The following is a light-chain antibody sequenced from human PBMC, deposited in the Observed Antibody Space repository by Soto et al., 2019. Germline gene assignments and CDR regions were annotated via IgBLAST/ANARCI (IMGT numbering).Light chain of an antibody. CDR2: DVS. J-gene: IGLJ1*01. V-gene: IGLV2-11*01. Sequence: QSVLTQPRSVSGSPGQSVTISCTGGSSDVGGYNYVSWYQQHPGKAPKVMIYDVSKRPSGVPDRFSGSKSGNTASLTISGLKAEDEADYYCCSYAGSLYVFGTGTKLTVL. CDR1: SSDVGGYNY. CDR3: CSYAGSLYV.